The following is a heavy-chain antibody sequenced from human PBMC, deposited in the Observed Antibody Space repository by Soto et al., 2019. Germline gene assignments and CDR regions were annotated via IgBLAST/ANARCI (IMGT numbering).Heavy chain of an antibody. J-gene: IGHJ6*03. Sequence: GASVKVSCKASGYTFTSYAMHWVRQAPGQRLEWMGWINAGNGNTKYSQKFQGRVTITRDTSASTAYMELSSLRSEDTAVYYCARELGYCSSTSCYYYYYYMDVWGKGITVTVSS. D-gene: IGHD2-2*01. CDR2: INAGNGNT. CDR1: GYTFTSYA. V-gene: IGHV1-3*01. CDR3: ARELGYCSSTSCYYYYYYMDV.